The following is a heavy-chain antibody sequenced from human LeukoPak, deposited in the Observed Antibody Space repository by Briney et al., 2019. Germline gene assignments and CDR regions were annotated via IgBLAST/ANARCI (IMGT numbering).Heavy chain of an antibody. D-gene: IGHD3-10*01. CDR3: VRTYYYGSGSYYDSRDGFDI. CDR2: IYHSGRT. V-gene: IGHV4-38-2*02. Sequence: KSSETLSLTCTVSGYSISSGYYWGWIRQPPGKGLEWIGTIYHSGRTYYNPSLNSRLTISIDTSKNQFSLKLNSVTVADTAVYCCVRTYYYGSGSYYDSRDGFDIWGQGTMVTVSS. CDR1: GYSISSGYY. J-gene: IGHJ3*02.